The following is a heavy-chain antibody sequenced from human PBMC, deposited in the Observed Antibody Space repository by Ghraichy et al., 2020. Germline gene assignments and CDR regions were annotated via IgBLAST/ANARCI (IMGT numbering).Heavy chain of an antibody. V-gene: IGHV4-39*01. CDR1: GGSITSTSYY. J-gene: IGHJ4*02. D-gene: IGHD3-10*01. Sequence: SETLSLTCTVSGGSITSTSYYWGWIRQPPGKGLEWIGSIYFIGSTYYNPSLKSRVTISVDTSKNQFSLKLSSVTAADTAVYYCARKVKYYGSGNFDYWGQGTLVTVSS. CDR3: ARKVKYYGSGNFDY. CDR2: IYFIGST.